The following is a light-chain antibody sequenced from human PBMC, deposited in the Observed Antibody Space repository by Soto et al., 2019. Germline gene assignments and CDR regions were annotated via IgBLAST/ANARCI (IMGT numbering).Light chain of an antibody. CDR2: EVN. V-gene: IGLV2-14*01. Sequence: QSALTQPASVSGSPGQSITISCTGTDNDVGGYNSVSWYQQYPGKAPKVLIYEVNHRPSGISNRFSGSKSGSTASLTISGLQAEDEAVYHCSSYTFSSSLVFGGGTKLTVL. CDR3: SSYTFSSSLV. J-gene: IGLJ2*01. CDR1: DNDVGGYNS.